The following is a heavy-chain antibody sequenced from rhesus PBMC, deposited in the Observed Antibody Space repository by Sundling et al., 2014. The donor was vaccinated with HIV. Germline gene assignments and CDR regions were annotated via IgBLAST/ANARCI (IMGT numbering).Heavy chain of an antibody. Sequence: QVQLQESGPGLVKPSETLSLTCAVSGASISSFWWSWIRQPPGKGLEWIGNIFGSSGSTYYNPSLKSRVTISKDTSNNQFSLKLNSATAADTAVYYCAREVGGYWSHVVYGLDSWGQGVVVTVSS. D-gene: IGHD3-22*01. J-gene: IGHJ6*01. V-gene: IGHV4-80*01. CDR1: GASISSFW. CDR3: AREVGGYWSHVVYGLDS. CDR2: IFGSSGST.